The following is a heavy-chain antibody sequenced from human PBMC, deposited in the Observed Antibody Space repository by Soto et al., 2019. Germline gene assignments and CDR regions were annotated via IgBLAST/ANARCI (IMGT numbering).Heavy chain of an antibody. CDR1: GFTFSSYE. J-gene: IGHJ6*02. CDR3: ARETEGYCSSTSCYKVHYGMDV. V-gene: IGHV3-48*03. D-gene: IGHD2-2*02. CDR2: ISSSGSTI. Sequence: EVQLVESGGGLVQPGGSLRLSCAASGFTFSSYEMNWVRQAPGKGLEWVSYISSSGSTIYYADSVKGRFTISRDNAKNSLYLQMNSLRAEDTVVYYCARETEGYCSSTSCYKVHYGMDVWGQGTTVTVSS.